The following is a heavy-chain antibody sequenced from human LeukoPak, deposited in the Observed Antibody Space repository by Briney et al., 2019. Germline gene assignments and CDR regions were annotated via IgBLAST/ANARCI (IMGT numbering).Heavy chain of an antibody. CDR1: GGSFSDYY. D-gene: IGHD3-16*02. V-gene: IGHV4-34*01. CDR2: INHSGST. CDR3: ARGGNYVWGSYRPISTFDY. Sequence: PSETLSLTCAVYGGSFSDYYWSWIRQPPGKGLEWIGEINHSGSTNYNPSLKSRVTISVDTSKNQFSLKLSSVTAADTAVYYCARGGNYVWGSYRPISTFDYWGQGTLVTVSS. J-gene: IGHJ4*02.